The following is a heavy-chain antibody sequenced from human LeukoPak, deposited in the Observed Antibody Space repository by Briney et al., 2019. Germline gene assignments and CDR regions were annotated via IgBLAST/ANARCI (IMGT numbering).Heavy chain of an antibody. Sequence: PGESLKISCKGSGYSFTNYWIGWVRQMPGKGLEWMGIIYPGDSDTRYSPSFQGQVTILADKSLSTAYLQWSSLKASDTAIYFCATYAGTSSKYFQPWGQGTLVTVSS. CDR3: ATYAGTSSKYFQP. D-gene: IGHD3-10*01. CDR2: IYPGDSDT. CDR1: GYSFTNYW. V-gene: IGHV5-51*01. J-gene: IGHJ1*01.